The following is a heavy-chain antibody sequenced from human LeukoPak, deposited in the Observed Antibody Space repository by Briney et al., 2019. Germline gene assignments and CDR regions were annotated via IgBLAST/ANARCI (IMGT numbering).Heavy chain of an antibody. V-gene: IGHV3-23*01. Sequence: GGSLRLSCAASGFTFSNYGMSWVRQAPGKGLEWVSTITVSGAGTSYPDSVKGRFIISRDSSKSTVYLQMNSLRVEDTAIYYCVKLLETNYETGAQGTLVTVSS. CDR1: GFTFSNYG. CDR2: ITVSGAGT. CDR3: VKLLETNYET. D-gene: IGHD3-22*01. J-gene: IGHJ4*02.